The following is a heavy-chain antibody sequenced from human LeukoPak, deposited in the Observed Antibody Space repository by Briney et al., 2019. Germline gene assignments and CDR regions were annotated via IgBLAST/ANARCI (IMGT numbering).Heavy chain of an antibody. V-gene: IGHV1-2*02. Sequence: ASVKVSCKASGGTFSSYAISWVRQAPGQGLEWMGGVIPNSGVTNYAQKFQGRVTMTRDMSISTAYMELSRLRSDDTAVYYCARSPDILTGENFDYWGQGTLVTVSS. D-gene: IGHD3-9*01. CDR1: GGTFSSYA. CDR2: VIPNSGVT. J-gene: IGHJ4*02. CDR3: ARSPDILTGENFDY.